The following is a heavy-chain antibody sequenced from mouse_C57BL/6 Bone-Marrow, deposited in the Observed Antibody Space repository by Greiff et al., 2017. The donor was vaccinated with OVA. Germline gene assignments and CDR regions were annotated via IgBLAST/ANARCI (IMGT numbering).Heavy chain of an antibody. CDR2: INPGSGGT. CDR3: ARDVLYSMDY. CDR1: GYAFTNYL. Sequence: VQLQQSGAELVRPGTSVKVSCKASGYAFTNYLIEWVKQRPGQGLEWIGVINPGSGGTNYNEKFKGKATLTADKSSSTAYMKLSSLTSEDSSVYFFARDVLYSMDYWGQGTSVTVSS. J-gene: IGHJ4*01. V-gene: IGHV1-54*01.